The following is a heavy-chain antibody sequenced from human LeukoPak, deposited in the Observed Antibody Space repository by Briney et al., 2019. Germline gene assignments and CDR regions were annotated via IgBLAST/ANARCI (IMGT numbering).Heavy chain of an antibody. CDR2: IIPIFGTA. CDR1: GGTFSSYA. D-gene: IGHD3-22*01. Sequence: ASVKVSCKASGGTFSSYAISWVRQAPGQGLEWMGGIIPIFGTANYAQKFQGRVTITADESTSTAYMELSSLRSEDTAVYYCASGYDSSGYYPYYFDYWGQGTLVTVSS. J-gene: IGHJ4*02. V-gene: IGHV1-69*13. CDR3: ASGYDSSGYYPYYFDY.